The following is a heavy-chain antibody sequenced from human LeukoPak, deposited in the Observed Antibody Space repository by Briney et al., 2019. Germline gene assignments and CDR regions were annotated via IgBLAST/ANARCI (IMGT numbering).Heavy chain of an antibody. CDR3: ARDGDIVVPRYYYMDV. CDR1: GYTFTSYY. Sequence: ASVKVSCKASGYTFTSYYMHWVRQAPGQGLEWMGIINPSGGSTSYAQKFQGRVTMTRDTSTSTVYMELSSLRSDDTAVYYCARDGDIVVPRYYYMDVWGKGTTVTISS. J-gene: IGHJ6*03. D-gene: IGHD2-2*01. CDR2: INPSGGST. V-gene: IGHV1-46*01.